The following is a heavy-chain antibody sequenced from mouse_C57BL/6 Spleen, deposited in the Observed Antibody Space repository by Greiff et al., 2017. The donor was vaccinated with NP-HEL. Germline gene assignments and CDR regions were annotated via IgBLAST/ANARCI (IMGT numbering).Heavy chain of an antibody. D-gene: IGHD1-1*01. CDR1: GYTFTSYW. CDR2: IYPGNSDT. J-gene: IGHJ1*03. Sequence: EVQLQQSGTVLARPGASVKMSCKTSGYTFTSYWMHWVKQRPGQGLEWIGAIYPGNSDTSYNQKFKGKAKLTAVTSASTAYMELSSLTKEDSAVYYCTRSRTTVSWYFDVWGTGTTVTVSS. CDR3: TRSRTTVSWYFDV. V-gene: IGHV1-5*01.